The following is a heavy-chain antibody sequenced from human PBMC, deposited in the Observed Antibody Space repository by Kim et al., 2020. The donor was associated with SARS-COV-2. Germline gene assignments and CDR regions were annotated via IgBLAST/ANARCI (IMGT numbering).Heavy chain of an antibody. CDR2: TYYRSTWFN. D-gene: IGHD3-16*01. Sequence: SQTLSLTCAISGDSVSSNNAAWNWIRQSPSRGLEWLGRTYYRSTWFNDYALSVKSRITINPDTSKNHFSLQLSSVTPEDTAVYYCANGGSGLGGMNVWGQGTTVTVS. CDR1: GDSVSSNNAA. V-gene: IGHV6-1*01. CDR3: ANGGSGLGGMNV. J-gene: IGHJ6*02.